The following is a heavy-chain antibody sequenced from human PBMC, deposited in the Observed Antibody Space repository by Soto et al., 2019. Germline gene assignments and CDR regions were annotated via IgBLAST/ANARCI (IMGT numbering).Heavy chain of an antibody. CDR2: IFYTGRV. Sequence: PSETLSLTCTFSVGSVLRGGHYCTWIRQRPWKGLEFIGNIFYTGRVYYHPSLRSRVTISLDNSQNHFSLSLTSVTAADTALYYCARDFGSGLSWFDPLGQGTQVIVSS. D-gene: IGHD3-10*01. CDR3: ARDFGSGLSWFDP. J-gene: IGHJ5*02. V-gene: IGHV4-31*02. CDR1: VGSVLRGGHY.